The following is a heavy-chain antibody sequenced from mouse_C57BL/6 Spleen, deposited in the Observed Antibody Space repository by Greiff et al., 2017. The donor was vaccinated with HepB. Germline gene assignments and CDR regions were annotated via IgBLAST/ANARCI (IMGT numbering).Heavy chain of an antibody. CDR1: GYTFTDYN. V-gene: IGHV1-18*01. CDR3: ARRGIVIPFDS. D-gene: IGHD2-5*01. Sequence: EVHLVESGPELVKPGASVKIPCKASGYTFTDYNMDWVKQSHGKSLEWIGDINPNNGGTIYNQKFKGKATLTVDKSSSTAYMELRSLTSEDTAIYYCARRGIVIPFDSWGQGTTLTVSS. CDR2: INPNNGGT. J-gene: IGHJ2*01.